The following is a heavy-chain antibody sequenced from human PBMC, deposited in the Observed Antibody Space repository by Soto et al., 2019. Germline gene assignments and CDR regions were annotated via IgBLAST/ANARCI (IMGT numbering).Heavy chain of an antibody. D-gene: IGHD2-2*01. CDR1: GFTFNTYA. CDR2: ISYDGNNK. V-gene: IGHV3-30*18. Sequence: QVQLVESGGGVVQPGRSLRLSCAASGFTFNTYAMHWVRQAPGKGLEWVAVISYDGNNKYYADSVKGRLTISRDNSKKTXNMXMNNLRAKDTAVYYCRKGQHCSTTSCYFYYYGMDVWGQGTTVAVSS. J-gene: IGHJ6*02. CDR3: RKGQHCSTTSCYFYYYGMDV.